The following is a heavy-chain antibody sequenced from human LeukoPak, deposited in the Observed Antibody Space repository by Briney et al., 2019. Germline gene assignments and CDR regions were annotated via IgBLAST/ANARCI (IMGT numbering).Heavy chain of an antibody. J-gene: IGHJ4*02. D-gene: IGHD5-12*01. CDR3: ARGWANYLVY. V-gene: IGHV4-59*01. CDR1: GGSISSYY. CDR2: IYYSGST. Sequence: SETLSLTCTVSGGSISSYYWSWIRQPPGKGLEWIGYIYYSGSTNYNPSLKSRVTISVDTSKNQFSLKLSSVTAADMAVYYCARGWANYLVYWGQGTLVTVSS.